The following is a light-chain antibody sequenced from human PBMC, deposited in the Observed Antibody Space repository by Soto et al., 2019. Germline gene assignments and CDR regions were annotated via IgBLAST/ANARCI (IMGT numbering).Light chain of an antibody. V-gene: IGKV3-20*01. J-gene: IGKJ2*01. CDR2: GAS. Sequence: EIVLTQSPGTLSLSPGDRATLSCRASQSVSSSYLAWYQQKPGQAPRLLIYGASSRATGIPDRFSGSGSGTDFTLTINRLEPEXFAVYYXQQYGSSPNTFGQGTKVEIE. CDR1: QSVSSSY. CDR3: QQYGSSPNT.